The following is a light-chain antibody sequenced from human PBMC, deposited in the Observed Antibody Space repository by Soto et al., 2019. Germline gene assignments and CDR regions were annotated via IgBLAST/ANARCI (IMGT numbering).Light chain of an antibody. CDR2: DVS. CDR3: SSYTGSSTYVV. J-gene: IGLJ2*01. CDR1: SSDVGGYNY. V-gene: IGLV2-14*01. Sequence: QSALTQPASVSGSPGQSITISCTGTSSDVGGYNYVSWYQQHPGKAPKLMIYDVSNRPSGVSNRFSGSKSANTASLTISGLQAEDEADYYCSSYTGSSTYVVSGGGTKLTVL.